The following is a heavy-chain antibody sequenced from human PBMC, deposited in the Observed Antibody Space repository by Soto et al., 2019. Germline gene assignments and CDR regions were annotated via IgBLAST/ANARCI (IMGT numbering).Heavy chain of an antibody. V-gene: IGHV4-31*03. CDR3: ARVRRFFGDYVPFDY. CDR1: GGSISSGGYY. J-gene: IGHJ4*02. D-gene: IGHD4-17*01. CDR2: IYYSGST. Sequence: QVQLQESGPGLVKPSQTLSLTCTVPGGSISSGGYYWSWIRQHPGKGLEWIGYIYYSGSTYYNPSLKRRVTISVDTSKNQFSLQLSSVTAADTAVYYCARVRRFFGDYVPFDYWGQGTLVTVSS.